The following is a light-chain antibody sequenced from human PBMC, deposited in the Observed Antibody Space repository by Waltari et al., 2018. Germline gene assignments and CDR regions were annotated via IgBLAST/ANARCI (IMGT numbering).Light chain of an antibody. CDR3: SSYMDTTTLEL. V-gene: IGLV2-14*03. CDR1: SSDIGSYNY. Sequence: QSALTQPASVSGSPGQSITISCTGTSSDIGSYNYVSWYQQHPGKAPKLIIYDVTHRPAVVSNRFSSSKSVNTASLTISGLQAEDEADYYCSSYMDTTTLELFGGGTSLTVL. CDR2: DVT. J-gene: IGLJ2*01.